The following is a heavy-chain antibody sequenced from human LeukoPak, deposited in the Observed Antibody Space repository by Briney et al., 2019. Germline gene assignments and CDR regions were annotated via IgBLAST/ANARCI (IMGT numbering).Heavy chain of an antibody. CDR1: GITVSSNY. Sequence: GGSLRLSCAASGITVSSNYMSWVRQDPGKGLEWVSAISGSGGSTYYADSVKGRFTISRDNSKNTLYLQMNSLRAEDTAVYYCAKDNDGVAGGPTFDYWGQGTLVTVSS. CDR2: ISGSGGST. D-gene: IGHD6-19*01. J-gene: IGHJ4*02. CDR3: AKDNDGVAGGPTFDY. V-gene: IGHV3-23*01.